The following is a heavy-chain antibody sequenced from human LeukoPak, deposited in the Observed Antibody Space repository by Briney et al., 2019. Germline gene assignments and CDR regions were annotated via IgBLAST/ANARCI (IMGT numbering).Heavy chain of an antibody. Sequence: SETLSLTCAVYGGSFSGYYWSWIRQPPGKGLEWIGEINHSGSTNYNPSLKSRVTISVDTSKNQFSLKVRSVTAADTAVFYCARRAFPRCYSLWGQGTLVTVPS. V-gene: IGHV4-34*01. CDR3: ARRAFPRCYSL. CDR1: GGSFSGYY. CDR2: INHSGST. J-gene: IGHJ4*02. D-gene: IGHD2-15*01.